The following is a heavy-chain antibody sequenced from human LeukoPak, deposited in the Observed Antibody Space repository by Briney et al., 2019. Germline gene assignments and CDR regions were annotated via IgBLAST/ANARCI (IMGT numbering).Heavy chain of an antibody. Sequence: SETLSLTCTVSGYSISSGYYWGWIRQPPGKGLEWIGSIYHSGSTYYNPSLKSRVTISVDTSKNQFSLKLSSVTAADTAVYYCARRRAMGYFDYWGQGTLVTVSS. D-gene: IGHD5-18*01. CDR3: ARRRAMGYFDY. J-gene: IGHJ4*02. V-gene: IGHV4-38-2*02. CDR2: IYHSGST. CDR1: GYSISSGYY.